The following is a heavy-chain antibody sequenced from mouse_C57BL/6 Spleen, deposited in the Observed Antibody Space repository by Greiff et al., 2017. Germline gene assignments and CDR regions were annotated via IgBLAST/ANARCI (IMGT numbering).Heavy chain of an antibody. J-gene: IGHJ1*03. CDR2: IHPNSGST. CDR3: AREGDYGSSVYFEV. V-gene: IGHV1-64*01. D-gene: IGHD1-1*01. CDR1: GYTFTSYW. Sequence: VQLQQPGAELVKPGASVKLSCKASGYTFTSYWMHWVKQRPGQGLEWIGMIHPNSGSTNYNEKFKSKATLTVDKSSSTAYMQLSSLTSEDSAVYYCAREGDYGSSVYFEVWGTGTTVTVSS.